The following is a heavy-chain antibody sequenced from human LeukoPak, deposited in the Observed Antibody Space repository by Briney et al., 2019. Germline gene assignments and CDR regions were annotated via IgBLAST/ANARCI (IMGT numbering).Heavy chain of an antibody. CDR2: INPSGGST. CDR3: ARPGSSSYYYMDV. CDR1: GHTFSSYY. D-gene: IGHD6-13*01. V-gene: IGHV1-46*01. Sequence: ASVKVSCKASGHTFSSYYMHWVRQAPGQGLEWMGIINPSGGSTSYAQKFQGRVTMTRDMSTSTVYMELSSLRSEDTAVYYCARPGSSSYYYMDVWGKGTTVTVSS. J-gene: IGHJ6*03.